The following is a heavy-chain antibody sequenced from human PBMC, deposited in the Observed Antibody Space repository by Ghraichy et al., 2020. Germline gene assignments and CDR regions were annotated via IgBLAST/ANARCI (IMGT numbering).Heavy chain of an antibody. V-gene: IGHV3-74*01. D-gene: IGHD3-3*01. CDR2: INSDGSSP. Sequence: GGSLRLSCAASGFTFRSDLMQRVRHAPGKGLVWVSRINSDGSSPSYADSVKGRFTISRDNVKNTVYLQMNSLRAEDTAVYYCASGSAYCPRCMGVWGQGTTVTVSS. CDR3: ASGSAYCPRCMGV. CDR1: GFTFRSDL. J-gene: IGHJ6*02.